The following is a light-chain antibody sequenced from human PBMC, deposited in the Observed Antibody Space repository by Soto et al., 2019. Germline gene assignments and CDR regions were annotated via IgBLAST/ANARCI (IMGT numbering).Light chain of an antibody. V-gene: IGLV2-14*01. CDR2: EVS. J-gene: IGLJ1*01. CDR1: SSDVGGYNY. Sequence: QSALTQPASVSGSPGQSITISCTGTSSDVGGYNYVSWYQHHPGKAPKLIIYEVSHRPSGASNHFSGYKSGNTASLTISGLQAEDEADYDCSSYTSTITPCVFGTGTKVTVL. CDR3: SSYTSTITPCV.